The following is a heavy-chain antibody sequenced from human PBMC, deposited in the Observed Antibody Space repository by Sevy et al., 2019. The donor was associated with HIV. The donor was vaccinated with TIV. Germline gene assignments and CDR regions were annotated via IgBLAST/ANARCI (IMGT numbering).Heavy chain of an antibody. J-gene: IGHJ3*02. CDR1: GFTFSSYV. D-gene: IGHD6-13*01. CDR3: AKVWAAGGAFDI. CDR2: ISGSGGST. Sequence: GGSLRLSCAASGFTFSSYVMHWVRQAPGKGLEWVSTISGSGGSTYYADSVKGRFTISRDNSKNTLYLQMNSLRAEDTAVYYCAKVWAAGGAFDIWGQGTMVTVSS. V-gene: IGHV3-23*01.